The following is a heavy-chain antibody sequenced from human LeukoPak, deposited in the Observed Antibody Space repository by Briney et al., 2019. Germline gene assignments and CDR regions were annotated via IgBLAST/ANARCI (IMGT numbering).Heavy chain of an antibody. CDR3: ARVVAAAVRSAFDI. Sequence: GGSLRLSCAASGFTFSSYSMNWVRQAPGKGLEWVSSISSSSSYVYYADSVKGRFTISRDNAKNSLYLQMNSLRAEDTAVYYCARVVAAAVRSAFDIWGQGTMVTVSS. J-gene: IGHJ3*02. D-gene: IGHD6-13*01. V-gene: IGHV3-21*01. CDR2: ISSSSSYV. CDR1: GFTFSSYS.